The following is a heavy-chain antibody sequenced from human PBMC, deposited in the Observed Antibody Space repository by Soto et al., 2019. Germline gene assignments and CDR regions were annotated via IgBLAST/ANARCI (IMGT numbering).Heavy chain of an antibody. V-gene: IGHV3-48*03. D-gene: IGHD3-10*01. J-gene: IGHJ5*02. CDR2: ISSSGSTI. CDR1: GFTFSSYE. Sequence: EVQLVESGGGLVQPGGSLRLSCAASGFTFSSYEMNWVRQAPGKGLEWVSYISSSGSTIYYADSVKGRFTISRDNAKNSLYLQMNSLRAEDTAVYYCARVSYGSGSYLGYNWFDPWGQGTLVNVSS. CDR3: ARVSYGSGSYLGYNWFDP.